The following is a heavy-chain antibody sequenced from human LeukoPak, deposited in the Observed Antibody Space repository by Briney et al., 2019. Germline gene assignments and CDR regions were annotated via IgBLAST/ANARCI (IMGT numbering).Heavy chain of an antibody. CDR3: ARHETLTTTPGTGY. D-gene: IGHD2-8*02. J-gene: IGHJ4*02. V-gene: IGHV4-39*01. Sequence: SETLSLTCTVSGGSISRSSYYWGGIRQPPGKGLEWFGSIYYSGNTYYNPSLKSRVTISVDTSKNQFSLKLSPVTAPDTPVYYCARHETLTTTPGTGYWGQGTLVTVSS. CDR2: IYYSGNT. CDR1: GGSISRSSYY.